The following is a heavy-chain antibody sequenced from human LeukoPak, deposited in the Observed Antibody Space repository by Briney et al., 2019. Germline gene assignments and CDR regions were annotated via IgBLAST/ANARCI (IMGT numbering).Heavy chain of an antibody. V-gene: IGHV4-59*01. CDR3: ARAGRTDGYKSYFDY. CDR1: GGSISSYY. Sequence: SETLSLTCTVPGGSISSYYWNWIRQPPGKGLEWMGYIYYSGGTNYNPSLESRVTISVDTSKNQFSLTLSSVTAADTAVYYCARAGRTDGYKSYFDYWGQGTLVTVSS. J-gene: IGHJ4*02. D-gene: IGHD5-24*01. CDR2: IYYSGGT.